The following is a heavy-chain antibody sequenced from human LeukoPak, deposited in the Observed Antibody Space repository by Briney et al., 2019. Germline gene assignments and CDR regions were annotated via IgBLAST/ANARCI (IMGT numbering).Heavy chain of an antibody. D-gene: IGHD3-3*01. CDR1: GFTFSGHW. Sequence: GGSLRLSCAASGFTFSGHWMSWVRQAPGKGLEWVANINQGGSDKYYVDSVKGRFTISRDNANNLLYLQMNSLKTEDTAVYYCVTDGGQLPYYFTYWGQGTLVTVSS. V-gene: IGHV3-7*03. CDR3: VTDGGQLPYYFTY. CDR2: INQGGSDK. J-gene: IGHJ1*01.